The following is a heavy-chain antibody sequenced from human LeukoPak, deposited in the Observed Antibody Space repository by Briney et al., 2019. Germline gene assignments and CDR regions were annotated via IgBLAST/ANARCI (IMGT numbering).Heavy chain of an antibody. V-gene: IGHV1-69*04. J-gene: IGHJ4*02. CDR3: ARAPIVVVITPYFDY. Sequence: GSSVKASCKASGGTFSSYAISWVRQAPGQGLEWMGRIIPILGIANYAQKFQGRVTITADKSTSTAYMELSSLRSEDTAVYYCARAPIVVVITPYFDYWGQGTLVTVSS. D-gene: IGHD3-22*01. CDR1: GGTFSSYA. CDR2: IIPILGIA.